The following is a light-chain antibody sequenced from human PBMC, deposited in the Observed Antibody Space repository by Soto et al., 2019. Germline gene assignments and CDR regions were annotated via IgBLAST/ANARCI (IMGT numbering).Light chain of an antibody. CDR2: AAS. CDR1: QSISSH. CDR3: QQSYSTPIT. V-gene: IGKV1-39*01. J-gene: IGKJ5*01. Sequence: DIRMTQSPSSLSASVGDTVTITCRASQSISSHLNWYQQKPGKAPNLLIYAASSLQSGVPSRFSGSGSGTDFTLTINSLHPEDFATYYCQQSYSTPITFGQGTRLEI.